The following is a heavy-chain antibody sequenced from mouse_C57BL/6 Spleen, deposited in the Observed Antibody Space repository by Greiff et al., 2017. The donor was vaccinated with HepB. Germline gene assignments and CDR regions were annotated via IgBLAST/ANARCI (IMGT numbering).Heavy chain of an antibody. J-gene: IGHJ3*01. V-gene: IGHV1-55*01. CDR2: IYPGSGST. CDR1: GYTFTSYW. Sequence: QVQLQQPGAELVKPGASVKMSCKASGYTFTSYWITWVKQRPGQGLEWIGDIYPGSGSTNYNEKFKSKATLTVDTSSSTAYMQLSSLTSEDSAVYYCARGGFYYYGSSGGFAYWGQGTLVTVSA. D-gene: IGHD1-1*01. CDR3: ARGGFYYYGSSGGFAY.